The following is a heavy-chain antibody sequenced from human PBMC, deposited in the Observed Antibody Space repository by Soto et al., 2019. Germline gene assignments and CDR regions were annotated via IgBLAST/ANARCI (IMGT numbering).Heavy chain of an antibody. V-gene: IGHV1-69*13. CDR3: ARVGEAARIAADAFDI. CDR2: IIPIFGTA. D-gene: IGHD6-6*01. J-gene: IGHJ3*02. Sequence: SVKVSCKASGGTFSSYASSWVRQAPGQGLEWMGGIIPIFGTANYAQKFQGRVTITADESTSTAYMELSSLRSEDTAVYYCARVGEAARIAADAFDIWGQGTMVTVSS. CDR1: GGTFSSYA.